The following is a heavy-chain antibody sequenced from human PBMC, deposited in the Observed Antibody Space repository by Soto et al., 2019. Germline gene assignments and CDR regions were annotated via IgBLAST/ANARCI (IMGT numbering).Heavy chain of an antibody. V-gene: IGHV4-59*08. Sequence: QVQLQESGPGLVKPSETLSLTCTVSGGSISSYYWSWIRQPPGKGLEWIGYIYFRGSTNYNPSLKSRATISVDTSKNQFSLKLSSVTASDTAVYYCASHMVRGVHFGYWGQGTLVTVSS. J-gene: IGHJ4*02. CDR2: IYFRGST. D-gene: IGHD3-10*01. CDR1: GGSISSYY. CDR3: ASHMVRGVHFGY.